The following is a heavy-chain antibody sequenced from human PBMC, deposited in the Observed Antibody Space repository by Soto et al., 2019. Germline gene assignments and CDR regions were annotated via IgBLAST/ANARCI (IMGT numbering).Heavy chain of an antibody. J-gene: IGHJ3*02. CDR2: IWYDGSNK. CDR3: ARSITTGIAFDI. D-gene: IGHD1-1*01. V-gene: IGHV3-33*01. CDR1: GFTFSSYG. Sequence: SLRLSCAASGFTFSSYGMHWVRQAPGKGLEWVAVIWYDGSNKYYADSVKGRFTISRDNSKNTLYLQMNSLRAEDTAVYYCARSITTGIAFDIWGQGTMVTVSS.